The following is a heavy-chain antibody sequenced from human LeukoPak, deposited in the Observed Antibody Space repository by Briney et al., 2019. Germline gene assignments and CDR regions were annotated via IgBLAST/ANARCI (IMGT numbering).Heavy chain of an antibody. V-gene: IGHV1-8*03. CDR2: MNPNSGNT. D-gene: IGHD1-26*01. CDR3: AREWGYSGSFYGVDYFDY. CDR1: GYTFSNYD. Sequence: GASVKVSCKASGYTFSNYDINWVRQAPGQGLEWMGWMNPNSGNTAYAQKFQGRVTITRNTSINTAHMELSSLKSEDTAVYYCAREWGYSGSFYGVDYFDYWGQGTLVTVSS. J-gene: IGHJ4*02.